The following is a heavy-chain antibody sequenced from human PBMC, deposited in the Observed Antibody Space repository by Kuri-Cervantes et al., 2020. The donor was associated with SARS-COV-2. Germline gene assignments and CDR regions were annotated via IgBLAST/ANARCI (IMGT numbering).Heavy chain of an antibody. CDR1: GDSISSYY. J-gene: IGHJ3*02. CDR2: IYYSGST. CDR3: ARWQKYGSGSYSDAFDI. V-gene: IGHV4-59*01. D-gene: IGHD3-10*01. Sequence: GSLRLSCTVSGDSISSYYWSWIRQPPGKGLEWIGYIYYSGSTNYNPSLKSRVTISVDTSKNQFSLKLSSVTAADTAVYYCARWQKYGSGSYSDAFDIWGQGTMVTVSS.